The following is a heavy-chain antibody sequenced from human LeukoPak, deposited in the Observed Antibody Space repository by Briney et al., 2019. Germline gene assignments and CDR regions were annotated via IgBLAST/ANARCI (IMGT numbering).Heavy chain of an antibody. D-gene: IGHD5-12*01. CDR1: GFTFSNYA. Sequence: PGGSLRLSCAASGFTFSNYAMSWVRQAPGKGLEWVSAISGSGGSTYYADSVKGRFTISRDNSKNTVYLQMNSLRGEDTAVYYCAKDEGGLRGYSGYDAAHYFDYWGQGTLVTVSS. V-gene: IGHV3-23*01. CDR3: AKDEGGLRGYSGYDAAHYFDY. J-gene: IGHJ4*02. CDR2: ISGSGGST.